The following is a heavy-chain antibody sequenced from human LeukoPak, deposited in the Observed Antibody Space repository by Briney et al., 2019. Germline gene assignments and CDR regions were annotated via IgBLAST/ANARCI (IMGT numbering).Heavy chain of an antibody. CDR2: IYPRDGST. CDR3: ARDQEAFDY. J-gene: IGHJ4*02. V-gene: IGHV1-46*01. Sequence: ASVKVSSKASGYTFTGYYMHWVRQAPGQGLEWMGMIYPRDGSTSYAQKFQGRVTVTRDTSTSTVHMELSGLRSEDTAVYYCARDQEAFDYWGQGTLVTVSS. CDR1: GYTFTGYY.